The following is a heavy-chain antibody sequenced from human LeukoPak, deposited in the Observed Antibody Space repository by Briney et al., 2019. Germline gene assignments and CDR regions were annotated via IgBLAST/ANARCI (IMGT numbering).Heavy chain of an antibody. V-gene: IGHV1-69*04. CDR2: IIPILGIA. CDR1: GGTFSSYA. D-gene: IGHD3-16*02. Sequence: GASVKVSCKASGGTFSSYAISWVRQAPGQGLEWMGRIIPILGIANYAQKFQGRVTITADKSTSTAYMELSSLRSEDTAVYYCARDARATVWLSSGTDVWGQATTVTVSS. CDR3: ARDARATVWLSSGTDV. J-gene: IGHJ6*02.